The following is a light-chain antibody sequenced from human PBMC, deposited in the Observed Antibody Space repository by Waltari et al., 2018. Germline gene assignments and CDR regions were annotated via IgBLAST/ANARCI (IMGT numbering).Light chain of an antibody. J-gene: IGKJ4*01. CDR1: QGISTS. CDR3: QQLYNYPLT. CDR2: AAS. V-gene: IGKV1-9*01. Sequence: DIQLPQSPSFLSASVGDRVPFTCRASQGISTSLAWYQQKPGRVPELLIYAASTLQTGVPSRFSGSGSGTDFTLTSSSLQPEDFATYYCQQLYNYPLTFGGGSKVEIK.